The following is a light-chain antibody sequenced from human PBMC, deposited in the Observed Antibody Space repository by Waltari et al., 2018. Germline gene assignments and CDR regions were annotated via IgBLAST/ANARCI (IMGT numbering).Light chain of an antibody. CDR3: CSYTRSSTPFV. V-gene: IGLV2-14*03. CDR2: DVS. CDR1: SSDVGRFDY. J-gene: IGLJ1*01. Sequence: QSALTQPASVSGSPGQSITISCTGTSSDVGRFDYVSWYQQPPGKALKLVIYDVSYRPSGISDRFSGSKSANTASLTISGLQAEDEADYYCCSYTRSSTPFVFGSGTKVTVL.